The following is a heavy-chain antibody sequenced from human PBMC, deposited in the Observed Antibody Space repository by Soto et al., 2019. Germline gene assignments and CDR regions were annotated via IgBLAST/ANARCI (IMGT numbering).Heavy chain of an antibody. V-gene: IGHV5-51*01. CDR3: ARLLDGTGTTSMDY. CDR1: GYSFISYW. Sequence: LKISCKGSGYSFISYWIGWVRQMPGKGLEWMGIIYPGDSDTRYSPSFQGQVTISADKSISTAYLQWSSLKASDTATYYCARLLDGTGTTSMDYWGQGTLVTVSS. CDR2: IYPGDSDT. D-gene: IGHD1-1*01. J-gene: IGHJ4*02.